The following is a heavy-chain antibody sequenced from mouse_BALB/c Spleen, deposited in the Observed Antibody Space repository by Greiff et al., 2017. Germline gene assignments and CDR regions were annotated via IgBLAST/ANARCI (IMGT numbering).Heavy chain of an antibody. J-gene: IGHJ1*01. CDR3: TRGYYEGYFDV. CDR2: INPSNGGT. Sequence: VQLQQPGAELVKPGASVKLSCKASGYTFTSYYMYWVKQRPGQGLEWIGEINPSNGGTNFNEKFKSKATLTVDKSSSTAYMQLSSLTSEDSAVYYCTRGYYEGYFDVWGAGTTVTVSS. V-gene: IGHV1S81*02. D-gene: IGHD2-4*01. CDR1: GYTFTSYY.